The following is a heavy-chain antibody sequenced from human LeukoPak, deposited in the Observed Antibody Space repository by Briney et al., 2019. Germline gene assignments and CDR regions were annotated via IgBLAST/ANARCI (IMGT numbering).Heavy chain of an antibody. CDR1: GASISKDY. V-gene: IGHV4-4*07. Sequence: SETLSLTFTVSGASISKDYWAWIRQPAGKGLDWIGRIYTSGSTDYNPSLKSRVTMSVDTSKNQFSLRLTSVTAADTAVYYCARGIAAASERALDIWGQGTTVTVSS. CDR2: IYTSGST. J-gene: IGHJ3*02. D-gene: IGHD6-13*01. CDR3: ARGIAAASERALDI.